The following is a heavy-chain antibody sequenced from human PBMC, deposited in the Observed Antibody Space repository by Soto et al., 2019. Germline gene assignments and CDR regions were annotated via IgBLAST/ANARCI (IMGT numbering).Heavy chain of an antibody. CDR1: GGTFSSYA. J-gene: IGHJ6*02. D-gene: IGHD3-3*01. CDR3: ATVLRFLEWLTPAHYYYYGMDV. Sequence: ASVKVSCKASGGTFSSYAISWVRQAPGQGLEWMGGIIPIFGTANYAQKFQGRVTITADESTSTAYMELSSLRSEDTAVYYCATVLRFLEWLTPAHYYYYGMDVWGQGTTVTVSS. V-gene: IGHV1-69*13. CDR2: IIPIFGTA.